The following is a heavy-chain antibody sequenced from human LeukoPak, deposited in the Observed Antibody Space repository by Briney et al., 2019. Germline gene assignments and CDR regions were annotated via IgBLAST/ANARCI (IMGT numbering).Heavy chain of an antibody. Sequence: SETLSLTCAVYGGSFSGYYWSWIRQPPGKGLEWTGEINHSGSTNYNPSLKSRVTISVDTSKNQFSLKLSSVTAADTAVYYCARGRDYFDYWGQGTLVTVSS. CDR3: ARGRDYFDY. CDR2: INHSGST. V-gene: IGHV4-34*01. J-gene: IGHJ4*02. CDR1: GGSFSGYY.